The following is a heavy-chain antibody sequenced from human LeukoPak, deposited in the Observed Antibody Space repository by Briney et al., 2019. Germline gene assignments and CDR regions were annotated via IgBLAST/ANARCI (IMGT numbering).Heavy chain of an antibody. Sequence: PSETLSLTCAVYGGSFSGYYWSWIRQPPGKGLEWIGEINHSGSTNYNPSLQSRVTISVDTSKNQFSLKLSSVTAAATAVYYCARGHYTYASSWNQLGFNYWGQETLVTVAS. CDR3: ARGHYTYASSWNQLGFNY. J-gene: IGHJ4*02. CDR2: INHSGST. V-gene: IGHV4-34*01. D-gene: IGHD6-13*01. CDR1: GGSFSGYY.